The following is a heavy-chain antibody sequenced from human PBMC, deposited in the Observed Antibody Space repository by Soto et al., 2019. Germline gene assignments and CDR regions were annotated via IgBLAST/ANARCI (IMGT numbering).Heavy chain of an antibody. J-gene: IGHJ6*02. V-gene: IGHV1-69*13. D-gene: IGHD6-6*01. CDR2: IIPIFGTA. CDR1: GGTFSSYA. Sequence: SVKVSCKASGGTFSSYAISWVRQAPGQGLEWMGGIIPIFGTANYAQKFQGRVTITADESTSTAYMELSSLRSEDTAVYYCARGAPWGSSSLVEDYYYYYGMDVWGQGTTVTSP. CDR3: ARGAPWGSSSLVEDYYYYYGMDV.